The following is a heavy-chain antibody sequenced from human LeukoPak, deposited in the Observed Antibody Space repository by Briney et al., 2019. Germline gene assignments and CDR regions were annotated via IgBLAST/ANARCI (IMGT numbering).Heavy chain of an antibody. CDR3: AKTKITLIVVANPNSGALDI. V-gene: IGHV3-23*01. CDR1: GFTFSNYA. Sequence: GGSLRVSCAASGFTFSNYALSWVGQAPGKGQQWVSAISGSGGSSYCADSVKGRFTISRDNSKNTLYLQMNSLRAEDTAVYYCAKTKITLIVVANPNSGALDIWGQGTMVTVSS. CDR2: ISGSGGSS. J-gene: IGHJ3*02. D-gene: IGHD3-22*01.